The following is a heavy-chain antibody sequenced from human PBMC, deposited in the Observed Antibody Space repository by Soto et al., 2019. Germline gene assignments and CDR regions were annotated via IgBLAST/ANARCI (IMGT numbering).Heavy chain of an antibody. V-gene: IGHV3-7*03. CDR3: ARIIRGIIIPHLDS. CDR2: IKQDESEK. CDR1: GFTFSTYW. J-gene: IGHJ4*02. Sequence: GGSLRFSCAASGFTFSTYWMNWVRQAPGKGLEWVANIKQDESEKYYVDSVKGRFTISRDNAKNSLYLQMNSLRAEDTAVYYCARIIRGIIIPHLDSWGQGTLVTVSS. D-gene: IGHD3-10*01.